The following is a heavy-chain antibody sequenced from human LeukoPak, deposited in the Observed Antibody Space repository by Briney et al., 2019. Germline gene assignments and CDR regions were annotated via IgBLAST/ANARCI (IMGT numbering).Heavy chain of an antibody. D-gene: IGHD1-26*01. Sequence: GGPLRLSCAASGFTFSNYAMSWVRQAPGKGLEWVSGISGSGVITYYADSVKGRFTISRDNSKNTLYLQMNSLRAEDTAVYYCAKEWWEPTRDDYFDYWGQGTLVTVSS. CDR2: ISGSGVIT. J-gene: IGHJ4*02. CDR1: GFTFSNYA. CDR3: AKEWWEPTRDDYFDY. V-gene: IGHV3-23*01.